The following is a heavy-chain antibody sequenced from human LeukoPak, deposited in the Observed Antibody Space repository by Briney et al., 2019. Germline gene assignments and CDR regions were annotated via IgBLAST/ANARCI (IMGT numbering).Heavy chain of an antibody. D-gene: IGHD3-16*01. CDR2: IYYSGST. CDR1: GGSISSYY. V-gene: IGHV4-59*12. J-gene: IGHJ3*02. CDR3: ARDYWGAYDAFDI. Sequence: SETLSLTCTVSGGSISSYYWSWIRQPPGKGLEWIGYIYYSGSTNYNPSLKSRVTMSVDTSKNQFSLRLSSVTAADTAVYFCARDYWGAYDAFDIWGQGTMVTVSS.